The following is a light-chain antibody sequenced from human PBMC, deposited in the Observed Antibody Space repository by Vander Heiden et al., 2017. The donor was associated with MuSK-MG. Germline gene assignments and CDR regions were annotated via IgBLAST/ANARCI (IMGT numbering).Light chain of an antibody. Sequence: QSALTQLASVSGSPGQSITISCTGTSSDVGGYNYVSWYQQHPGKAPKLSIYEVSNRPSGVSNCFSGSKSANTASLTISGLQAEDESYYYCSSYTSSSGVFGTGTKVTVL. CDR1: SSDVGGYNY. CDR3: SSYTSSSGV. CDR2: EVS. V-gene: IGLV2-14*01. J-gene: IGLJ1*01.